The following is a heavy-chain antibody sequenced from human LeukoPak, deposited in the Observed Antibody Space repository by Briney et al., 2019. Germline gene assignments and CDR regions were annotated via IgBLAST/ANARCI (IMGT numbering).Heavy chain of an antibody. V-gene: IGHV4-34*01. J-gene: IGHJ3*02. CDR1: AGSLSGYY. CDR3: ARVRSGSYYYGHAFDI. Sequence: PETLSLTCAVDAGSLSGYYWSWIRHPPGKWREWIGEINHSGSSNYNPPLKSRGTISVDTAKNQFSLKLSSVTAADTAVYYCARVRSGSYYYGHAFDIWGQGTMVTVSS. D-gene: IGHD3-10*01. CDR2: INHSGSS.